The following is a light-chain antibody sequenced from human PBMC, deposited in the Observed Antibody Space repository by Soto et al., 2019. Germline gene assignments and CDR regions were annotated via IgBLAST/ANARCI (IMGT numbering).Light chain of an antibody. CDR2: DAS. Sequence: GLTQPPGTLSLSPGERATLSCRASQTVRNNYLAWYQQKPGQAPRLLIYDASSRATGIPDRFSGGGSGTDFTLTISRLEPEDFAVYYCQQFSSSPLTFGGGTNVDIK. CDR3: QQFSSSPLT. CDR1: QTVRNNY. V-gene: IGKV3-20*01. J-gene: IGKJ4*01.